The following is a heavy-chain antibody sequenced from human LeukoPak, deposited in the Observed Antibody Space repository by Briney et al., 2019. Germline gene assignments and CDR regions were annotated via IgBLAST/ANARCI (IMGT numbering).Heavy chain of an antibody. CDR3: AKDRGAAPKGDFDF. CDR1: GFTFSSYN. V-gene: IGHV3-48*04. CDR2: ISSTSSTI. D-gene: IGHD3-10*01. Sequence: GGSLRLSCAVSGFTFSSYNMHWVRQAPGKGLEWISYISSTSSTIYYADSVKGRLTISRDDAKNLLYLQMNSLRAEDTAVYYCAKDRGAAPKGDFDFWGQGTLVTVSS. J-gene: IGHJ4*02.